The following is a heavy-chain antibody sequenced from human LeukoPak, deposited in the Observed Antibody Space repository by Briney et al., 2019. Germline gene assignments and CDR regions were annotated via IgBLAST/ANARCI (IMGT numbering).Heavy chain of an antibody. CDR1: GYTFTVKF. CDR2: IEPNSGGA. J-gene: IGHJ4*02. CDR3: AIENYYDSSGYSKAFGY. D-gene: IGHD3-22*01. Sequence: GSVKVSCKTSGYTFTVKFLHWLRQVPGQGLEWMGGIEPNSGGAVYGQNFRGRVTVTRDTSVSTAYMELSRLRSDDTAVYYCAIENYYDSSGYSKAFGYWGQGTLVTVSS. V-gene: IGHV1-2*02.